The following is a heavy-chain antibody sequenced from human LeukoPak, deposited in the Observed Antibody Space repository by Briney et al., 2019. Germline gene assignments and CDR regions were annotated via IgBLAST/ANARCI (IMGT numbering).Heavy chain of an antibody. V-gene: IGHV4-34*01. CDR2: INHSGST. D-gene: IGHD2-15*01. CDR3: ARGRGGYCSGGSCWARRNNWFDP. J-gene: IGHJ5*02. CDR1: GGSFSGYY. Sequence: PSETLSLTCAVYGGSFSGYYWSWIRQPPGKGLEWIGEINHSGSTNYNPSLKSRVTISVDTSKNQFSLMLSSVTAADTAVYYCARGRGGYCSGGSCWARRNNWFDPWGQGTLVTVSS.